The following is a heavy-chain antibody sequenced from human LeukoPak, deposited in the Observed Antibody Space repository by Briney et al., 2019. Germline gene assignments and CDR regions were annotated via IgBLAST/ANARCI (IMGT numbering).Heavy chain of an antibody. J-gene: IGHJ4*02. Sequence: GGSLRLSCAASGFTFSSYTMNWVREAPGRGLERVSYISSSSTNIYYADSVKGRFTISRDNAKNSLYLQMNSLRAEDTAVYYCARVGDDYGDYPIDYWGQGTLVTVSS. V-gene: IGHV3-48*01. D-gene: IGHD4-17*01. CDR1: GFTFSSYT. CDR3: ARVGDDYGDYPIDY. CDR2: ISSSSTNI.